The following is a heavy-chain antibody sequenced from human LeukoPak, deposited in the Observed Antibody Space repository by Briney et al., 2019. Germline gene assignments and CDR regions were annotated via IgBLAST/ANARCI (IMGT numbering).Heavy chain of an antibody. V-gene: IGHV4-59*01. Sequence: SETLSLTCTVSGASISSYYWSWIRQSPAKGLEWIGNIHSSWTTNYNPSLKRRVTISLDTSKNQFSLKLSSVTAADTAVYYCARVQYGDYEDYWGQGTLVTVSS. D-gene: IGHD4-17*01. J-gene: IGHJ4*02. CDR2: IHSSWTT. CDR1: GASISSYY. CDR3: ARVQYGDYEDY.